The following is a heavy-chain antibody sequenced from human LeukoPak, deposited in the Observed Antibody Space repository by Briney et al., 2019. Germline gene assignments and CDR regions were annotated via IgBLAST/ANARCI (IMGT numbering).Heavy chain of an antibody. Sequence: PSETLSLTCTVSGGSISSGGYSWSWIRQHPGKGLEWIGYIYYSGSTYYNPSLKSRVTISVDTSKNQFSLKLSSVTAADTAVYYCARHCKGVWGSSTSCFNYWGQGTLVTVSS. CDR2: IYYSGST. V-gene: IGHV4-31*03. D-gene: IGHD2-2*01. CDR3: ARHCKGVWGSSTSCFNY. J-gene: IGHJ4*02. CDR1: GGSISSGGYS.